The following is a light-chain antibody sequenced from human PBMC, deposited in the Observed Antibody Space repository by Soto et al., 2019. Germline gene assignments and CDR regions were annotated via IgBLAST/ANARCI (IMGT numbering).Light chain of an antibody. J-gene: IGKJ3*01. Sequence: EIVLTQSPGTLSLSPGERATLSCRASQSVGSYLAWYQQKPGQAPRPLIYAASKRAPGVYARFSGSGSGTDSTLTISSLEPEDFAVYHCXQRSIGFTCGPGTKVDIK. CDR2: AAS. V-gene: IGKV3-11*01. CDR1: QSVGSY. CDR3: XQRSIGFT.